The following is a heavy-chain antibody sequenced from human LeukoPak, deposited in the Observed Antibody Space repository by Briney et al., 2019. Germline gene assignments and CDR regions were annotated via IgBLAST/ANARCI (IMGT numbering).Heavy chain of an antibody. D-gene: IGHD3-10*01. Sequence: GGSLRLSCVDSGFTFTNAWMSWVRQAPGKGLEWIGRIKSKTDGETTNYAEPVRGRFAISRDDSKSAVYLQMNSLKIEDTAVYYCTTDLGTYYHGSQRLIPIDYWGQGTLVTVSS. CDR3: TTDLGTYYHGSQRLIPIDY. CDR1: GFTFTNAW. J-gene: IGHJ4*02. CDR2: IKSKTDGETT. V-gene: IGHV3-15*01.